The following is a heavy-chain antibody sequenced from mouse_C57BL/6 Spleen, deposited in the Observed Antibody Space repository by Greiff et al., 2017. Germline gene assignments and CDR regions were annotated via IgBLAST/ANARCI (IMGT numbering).Heavy chain of an antibody. CDR2: IYPSDSET. V-gene: IGHV1-61*01. D-gene: IGHD1-1*01. Sequence: QVQLQQSGAELVRPGSSVKLSCKASGYTFTSYWMDWVKQRPGQGLEWIGNIYPSDSETHYNQKFKDKATLTVDKSSSTAYMQLSSLTSEDSAVYYCAVYYYGSRAFDYWGQGTTLTVSS. CDR1: GYTFTSYW. J-gene: IGHJ2*01. CDR3: AVYYYGSRAFDY.